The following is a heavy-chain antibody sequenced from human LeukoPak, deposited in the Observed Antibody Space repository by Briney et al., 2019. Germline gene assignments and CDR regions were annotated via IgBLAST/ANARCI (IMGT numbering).Heavy chain of an antibody. CDR3: ARDQGAAYDSSGYYHGWFDP. CDR2: ISSSSSYI. J-gene: IGHJ5*02. Sequence: PGGSLRLSCAASGFTFSSYSMNWVRQAPGKGLEWVSSISSSSSYIYYADSVKGRFTISRDNAKNSLYLQMNSLRSEDTAVYYCARDQGAAYDSSGYYHGWFDPWGQGTLVTVSS. V-gene: IGHV3-21*03. CDR1: GFTFSSYS. D-gene: IGHD3-22*01.